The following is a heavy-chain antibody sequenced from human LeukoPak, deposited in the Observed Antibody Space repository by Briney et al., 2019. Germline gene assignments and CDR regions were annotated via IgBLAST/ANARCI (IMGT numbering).Heavy chain of an antibody. Sequence: SQTLSLTCTVSGGSFSSGSYYWSWIRQPAGKGLEWIGRIYTSGSTNYNPSLKSRVTISVDTTKNQFSLKLSSVTAADTAVYYCARGIVVVPADIEWFDPWGQGTLVTVSS. CDR3: ARGIVVVPADIEWFDP. D-gene: IGHD2-2*02. V-gene: IGHV4-61*02. CDR1: GGSFSSGSYY. J-gene: IGHJ5*02. CDR2: IYTSGST.